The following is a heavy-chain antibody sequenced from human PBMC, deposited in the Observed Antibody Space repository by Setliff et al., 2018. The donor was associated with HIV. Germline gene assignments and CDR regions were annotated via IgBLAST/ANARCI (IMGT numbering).Heavy chain of an antibody. J-gene: IGHJ3*02. Sequence: GETLKISCQASGYTFTNYWIGWVRQMPGKGLEWMGIIYPGDSETRYSPSFQGQVTISVDKSISTAYVQWSSLKASDTAMYYCARRGIVVVPAGAFDIWGQGTMVTVSS. V-gene: IGHV5-51*01. CDR2: IYPGDSET. D-gene: IGHD2-2*01. CDR1: GYTFTNYW. CDR3: ARRGIVVVPAGAFDI.